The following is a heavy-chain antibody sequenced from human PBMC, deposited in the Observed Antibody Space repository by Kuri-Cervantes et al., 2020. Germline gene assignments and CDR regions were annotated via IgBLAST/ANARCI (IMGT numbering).Heavy chain of an antibody. V-gene: IGHV4-38-2*02. D-gene: IGHD1-26*01. Sequence: SQTLSLTCAVSGYSISSGYYWGWIRQPPGKGLEWIGSIYHSGSTYYNPSLKSRVTISVDTSKNQFSLKLSSVTAADTAVYYCARDLRGGSYFDYWGQGTLVTVSS. CDR2: IYHSGST. CDR1: GYSISSGYY. CDR3: ARDLRGGSYFDY. J-gene: IGHJ4*02.